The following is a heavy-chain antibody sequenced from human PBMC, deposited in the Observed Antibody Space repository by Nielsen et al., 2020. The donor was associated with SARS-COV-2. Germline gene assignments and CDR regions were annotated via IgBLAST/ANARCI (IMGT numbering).Heavy chain of an antibody. Sequence: SVKVSCKASGGTFSSYTISWVRQAPGQGLEWMGRIIPILGKANYAQKFQGRVTITADKSTSTAYMELSSLRSEDTAVYYCAREQEAGGNYYYGMDVWGQGTTVTVSS. CDR3: AREQEAGGNYYYGMDV. V-gene: IGHV1-69*08. CDR2: IIPILGKA. J-gene: IGHJ6*02. D-gene: IGHD3-16*01. CDR1: GGTFSSYT.